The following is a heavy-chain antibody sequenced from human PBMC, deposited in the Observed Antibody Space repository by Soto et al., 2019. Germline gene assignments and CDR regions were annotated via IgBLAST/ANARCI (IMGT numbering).Heavy chain of an antibody. D-gene: IGHD6-19*01. J-gene: IGHJ4*02. Sequence: QVQLVQSGAEVKKPGSSVKVSCKASGGTFSSYTISWVRQAPGQGLEWMGRIIPILGIANYAQKFQGRVTITADKSTITAYLELSSLRTEDTAVYYCARDDPVAGWYYFDYWGQGTLVTVSS. CDR2: IIPILGIA. CDR1: GGTFSSYT. V-gene: IGHV1-69*08. CDR3: ARDDPVAGWYYFDY.